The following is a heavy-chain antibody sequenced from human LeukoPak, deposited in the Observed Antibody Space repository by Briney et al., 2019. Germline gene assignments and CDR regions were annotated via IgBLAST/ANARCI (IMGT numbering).Heavy chain of an antibody. CDR1: GFTFSSYA. Sequence: SGGSLRLSCAASGFTFSSYAMSWVRQAPGKGLEWVSAISGSGGSTYYADSVKGRFTISRDNSKNTLYLQMNSLRAEDTAVYYCAKDLTPWEGYDSSGALDYWGQGTLVTVSS. D-gene: IGHD3-22*01. CDR3: AKDLTPWEGYDSSGALDY. CDR2: ISGSGGST. J-gene: IGHJ4*02. V-gene: IGHV3-23*01.